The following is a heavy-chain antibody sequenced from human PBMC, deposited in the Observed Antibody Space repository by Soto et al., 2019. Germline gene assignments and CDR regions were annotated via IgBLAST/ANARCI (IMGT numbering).Heavy chain of an antibody. CDR3: ARRGGDYVEFYYFDY. V-gene: IGHV4-39*01. CDR1: GGSISSSSYY. CDR2: IYYSGST. J-gene: IGHJ4*02. Sequence: PSETLSLTCTVSGGSISSSSYYWGWIRQPPGKGLEWIGSIYYSGSTYYNPSLKSRVTISVDTSKNQFSLKLSSVTAADTAVYYCARRGGDYVEFYYFDYWGQGTLVTVSS. D-gene: IGHD4-17*01.